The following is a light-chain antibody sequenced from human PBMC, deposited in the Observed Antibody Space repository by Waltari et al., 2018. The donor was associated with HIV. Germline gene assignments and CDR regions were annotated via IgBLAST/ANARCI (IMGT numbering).Light chain of an antibody. CDR1: TGSVSRHPS. V-gene: IGLV7-46*01. CDR3: LLSYSGVRV. CDR2: ETE. Sequence: QVVVTQEPSLSVSPGGTVTVTCASVTGSVSRHPSTHWIQLKPGQAPRTLIYETEKRHPWTAGRFAGSLIGGRAALMLAGALTDDEADYYCLLSYSGVRVFGGGTRLTV. J-gene: IGLJ3*02.